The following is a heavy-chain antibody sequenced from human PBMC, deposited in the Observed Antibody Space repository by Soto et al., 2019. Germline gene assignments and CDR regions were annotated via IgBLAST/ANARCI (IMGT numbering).Heavy chain of an antibody. J-gene: IGHJ3*02. D-gene: IGHD4-17*01. CDR1: GYTFSGYY. V-gene: IGHV1-2*02. CDR2: INPNSGGT. CDR3: ARDVAPYGDPGAFDI. Sequence: ASVKVSCKASGYTFSGYYIHWVRQAPGQGLEWMGWINPNSGGTNYAQKLQGRVTMTTDASTSTAYMELRSLRSDDTAMYYCARDVAPYGDPGAFDIWGQGTMVTVSS.